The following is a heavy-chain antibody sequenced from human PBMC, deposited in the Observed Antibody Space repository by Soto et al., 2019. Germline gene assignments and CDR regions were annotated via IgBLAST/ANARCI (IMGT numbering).Heavy chain of an antibody. Sequence: GESLKISCKGSGYSFTSYWIGWVRQMPGKGLEWMGIIYPGDSDTRYSPSFQGQVTISADKSISTAYLQWSSLKASDTAMYYCARQTVAEWLYSGSYYWFDHWGQGTLVTVSS. V-gene: IGHV5-51*01. CDR2: IYPGDSDT. CDR3: ARQTVAEWLYSGSYYWFDH. CDR1: GYSFTSYW. J-gene: IGHJ5*02. D-gene: IGHD1-26*01.